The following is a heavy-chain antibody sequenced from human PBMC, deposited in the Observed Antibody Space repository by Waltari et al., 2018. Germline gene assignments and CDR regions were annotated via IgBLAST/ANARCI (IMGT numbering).Heavy chain of an antibody. Sequence: EVHLVQSGGGLIQPGGSLRLSWGVPGFTLKNYWMTWVRQAPGKGLEWVANINQDGRDKNYVDSVEGRFTISRDNAQNSVYLQMNSLRAEDTAVYYCARDVPNGYFDYWGSGTLVTVSS. J-gene: IGHJ4*02. V-gene: IGHV3-7*01. D-gene: IGHD1-1*01. CDR3: ARDVPNGYFDY. CDR1: GFTLKNYW. CDR2: INQDGRDK.